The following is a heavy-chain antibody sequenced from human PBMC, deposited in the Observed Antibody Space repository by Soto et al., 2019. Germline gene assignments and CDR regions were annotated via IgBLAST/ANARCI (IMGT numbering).Heavy chain of an antibody. J-gene: IGHJ3*01. CDR1: GFTFNNFA. CDR3: AKDRDVVVVIAAAATGAFDV. Sequence: EVQLVESGGGLVQPGGSPRLSCAASGFTFNNFALTWVRQAPGKGLEWVSTISGAGANTYYADSVKGRFTISRDNSKNTLYLQMFSLRAEDTAVYFCAKDRDVVVVIAAAATGAFDVWGQGTMVTVSS. CDR2: ISGAGANT. D-gene: IGHD2-15*01. V-gene: IGHV3-23*04.